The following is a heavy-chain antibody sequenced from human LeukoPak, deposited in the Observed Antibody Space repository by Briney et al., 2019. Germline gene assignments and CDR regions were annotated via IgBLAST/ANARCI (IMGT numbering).Heavy chain of an antibody. D-gene: IGHD2-2*01. Sequence: GGSLRLSCAASGFTFSSYSMNWVRQAPGKGLEWVSSISSSSSYIYYADSVKGRFTISRDNAKNSLYLQMNSLRAEDTAVYYCARDQSHGLAALVPAAMDYWGQGTLVTVSS. CDR1: GFTFSSYS. CDR2: ISSSSSYI. V-gene: IGHV3-21*01. J-gene: IGHJ4*02. CDR3: ARDQSHGLAALVPAAMDY.